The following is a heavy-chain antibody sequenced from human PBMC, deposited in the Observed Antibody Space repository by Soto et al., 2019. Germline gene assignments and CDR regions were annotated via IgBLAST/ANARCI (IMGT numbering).Heavy chain of an antibody. CDR1: GYTFTSYG. D-gene: IGHD3-10*01. Sequence: GASVKVSCKASGYTFTSYGISWVRQATGQGLEWMGWISAYNGNTNYAQKLQGRVTMTTDTSTSTAYMELRSLRSDDTAVYYCAREKTYGSGSYYMSYYYYGMDVWGQGTTVTVSS. CDR2: ISAYNGNT. J-gene: IGHJ6*02. V-gene: IGHV1-18*01. CDR3: AREKTYGSGSYYMSYYYYGMDV.